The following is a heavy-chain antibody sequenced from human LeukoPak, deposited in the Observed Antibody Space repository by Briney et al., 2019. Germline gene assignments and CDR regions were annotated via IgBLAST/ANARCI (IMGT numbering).Heavy chain of an antibody. D-gene: IGHD2-2*01. CDR2: INPNSGGT. CDR1: GYTFTGYY. V-gene: IGHV1-2*02. J-gene: IGHJ5*02. CDR3: ARDRYCSSTSCYRWFDL. Sequence: ASVKVSCKASGYTFTGYYMHWVRQAPGQGLEWMGWINPNSGGTNYAQKFQGRVTMTRDTSISTAYMELSRLRSDDTAVYYCARDRYCSSTSCYRWFDLWGQGTLVTVSS.